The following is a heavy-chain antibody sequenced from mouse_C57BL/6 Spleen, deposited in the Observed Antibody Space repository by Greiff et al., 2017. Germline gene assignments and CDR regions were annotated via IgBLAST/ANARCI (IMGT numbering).Heavy chain of an antibody. CDR3: ARWGYGYDGGYYAMDY. Sequence: VQLQQSGPELVKPGASVKISCKASGYSFTGYYMNWVKQSPEKSLEWIGEINPSTGGTTYNQKFKAKATLTVDKSSSTAYMQLKSLTSEDSAVYYCARWGYGYDGGYYAMDYWGQGTSVTVSS. V-gene: IGHV1-42*01. CDR2: INPSTGGT. D-gene: IGHD2-2*01. J-gene: IGHJ4*01. CDR1: GYSFTGYY.